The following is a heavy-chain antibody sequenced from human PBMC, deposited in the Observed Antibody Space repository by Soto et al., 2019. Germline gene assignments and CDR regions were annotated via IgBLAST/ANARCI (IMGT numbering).Heavy chain of an antibody. CDR1: GGTFSSYT. CDR2: IIPILGIA. J-gene: IGHJ4*02. D-gene: IGHD5-12*01. CDR3: ARVGYSGYDYRDY. V-gene: IGHV1-69*02. Sequence: QVQLVQSGAEVKKPGSSVKVSCKASGGTFSSYTISRVRQAPGQGLEWMGRIIPILGIANYAQKFQGRVTITADKSTSTAYMELSSLRSEDTAVYYCARVGYSGYDYRDYWGQGTLVTVSS.